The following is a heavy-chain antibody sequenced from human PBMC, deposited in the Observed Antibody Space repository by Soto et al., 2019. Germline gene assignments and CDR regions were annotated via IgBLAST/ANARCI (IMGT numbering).Heavy chain of an antibody. Sequence: GXSVKVSYQPSGSTLTSYGIIWVRQAPGQGLGWMGWISAYNGDTNYAQKLQGRVTMTTDTSTSTAYMELRSLRSDDTAVYYCARDCSSTSCYSKLDYYYYGMDVSGEGTTVTV. CDR2: ISAYNGDT. CDR3: ARDCSSTSCYSKLDYYYYGMDV. D-gene: IGHD2-2*01. CDR1: GSTLTSYG. J-gene: IGHJ6*02. V-gene: IGHV1-18*01.